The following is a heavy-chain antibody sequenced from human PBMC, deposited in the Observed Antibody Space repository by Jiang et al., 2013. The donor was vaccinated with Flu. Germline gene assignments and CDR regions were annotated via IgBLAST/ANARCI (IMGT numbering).Heavy chain of an antibody. D-gene: IGHD6-13*01. CDR1: IHLHRLL. V-gene: IGHV1-2*06. J-gene: IGHJ4*02. CDR3: ARVVPYRKAAAGTLDY. Sequence: EVKKPGASVKVSCKAFWIHLHRLLYALGATGPWDKGLSGMGRINPNSGGTNYAQKFQGRVTMTRDTSISTAYMELSRLRSDDTAVYYCARVVPYRKAAAGTLDYWGQGTLVTVSS. CDR2: INPNSGGT.